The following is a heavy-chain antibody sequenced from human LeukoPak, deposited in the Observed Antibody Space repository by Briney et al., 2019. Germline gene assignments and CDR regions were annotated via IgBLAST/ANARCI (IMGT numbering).Heavy chain of an antibody. CDR1: GFTFSGYT. D-gene: IGHD1-1*01. CDR2: ILSSGSTS. V-gene: IGHV3-23*01. J-gene: IGHJ4*02. Sequence: GGSLRLSCAASGFTFSGYTMSWVRQAPGKGLEWFSSILSSGSTSYYADSVKGRFTISRDQSKNKLYLQMYSLRAEDTAIYYCAKDREPDNRWNFDYWGQGTLVTVSS. CDR3: AKDREPDNRWNFDY.